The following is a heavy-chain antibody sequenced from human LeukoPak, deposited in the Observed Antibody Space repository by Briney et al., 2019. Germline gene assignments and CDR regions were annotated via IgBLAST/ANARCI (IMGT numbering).Heavy chain of an antibody. Sequence: GGSLRLSCAASGFTFSSYAMHWVRQAPGKGLEWVAVISYDGSNKYYADSVKGRFTISRDSSKNTLYLQMNSLRAEDTAVYYCARDLADDYGSGSYYIRYWGQGTLVTVSS. CDR2: ISYDGSNK. CDR3: ARDLADDYGSGSYYIRY. J-gene: IGHJ4*02. CDR1: GFTFSSYA. D-gene: IGHD3-10*01. V-gene: IGHV3-30*04.